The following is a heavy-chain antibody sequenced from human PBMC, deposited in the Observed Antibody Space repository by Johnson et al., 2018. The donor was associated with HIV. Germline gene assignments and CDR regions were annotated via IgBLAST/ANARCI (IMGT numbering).Heavy chain of an antibody. Sequence: QLVESGGGLVQPGRSLRLSCAASGFTFDDYAMHWVRQAPGKGLEWISGISWNSGTIGYADSVKGRFTIFRDSAKNSLYLQMNSLRAEDTAVYYCAKVAVPYEDDAFDIWGQGTMVTVSS. CDR2: ISWNSGTI. CDR3: AKVAVPYEDDAFDI. V-gene: IGHV3-9*01. CDR1: GFTFDDYA. J-gene: IGHJ3*02. D-gene: IGHD6-19*01.